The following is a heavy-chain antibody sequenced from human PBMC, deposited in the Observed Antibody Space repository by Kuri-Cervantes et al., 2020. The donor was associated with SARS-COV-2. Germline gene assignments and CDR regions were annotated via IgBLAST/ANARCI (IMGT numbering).Heavy chain of an antibody. Sequence: SETLSLTCTVSGGSISSYYWSWIRQPPGKGLEWIGYNYYSGSTYYNPSLKSRVTISVDTSKNQFSLKLSSVTAADTAVYYCARAGSYLDAFDIWGQGTMVTVSS. CDR2: NYYSGST. V-gene: IGHV4-59*08. D-gene: IGHD1-26*01. CDR3: ARAGSYLDAFDI. J-gene: IGHJ3*02. CDR1: GGSISSYY.